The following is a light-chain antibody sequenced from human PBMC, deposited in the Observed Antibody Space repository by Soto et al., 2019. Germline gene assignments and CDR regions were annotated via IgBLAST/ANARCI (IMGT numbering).Light chain of an antibody. V-gene: IGKV1-33*01. CDR2: GAS. J-gene: IGKJ3*01. CDR1: QDIRTS. CDR3: QQYDNFPPFT. Sequence: DIPMTQSPSSLSASVGARISITCQASQDIRTSLSWFQQKPGRAPKLLIYGASNLETGVPSRFRGSGSGTDFTFTISSLQPEDIATYYCQQYDNFPPFTFGPGTKVDIK.